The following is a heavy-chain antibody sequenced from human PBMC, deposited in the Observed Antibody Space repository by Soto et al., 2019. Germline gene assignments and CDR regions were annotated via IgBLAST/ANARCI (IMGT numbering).Heavy chain of an antibody. CDR3: ARDPRPYYDILTSGWFDP. Sequence: PSETLSLTCTVSGGSISSYYWSWIRQPPGKGLEWIGYIYYSGSTNYNPSLKSRVTISVDTSKNQFSLKLSSVTAADTAVYYCARDPRPYYDILTSGWFDPWGQGTLVNVSS. V-gene: IGHV4-59*01. J-gene: IGHJ5*02. D-gene: IGHD3-9*01. CDR2: IYYSGST. CDR1: GGSISSYY.